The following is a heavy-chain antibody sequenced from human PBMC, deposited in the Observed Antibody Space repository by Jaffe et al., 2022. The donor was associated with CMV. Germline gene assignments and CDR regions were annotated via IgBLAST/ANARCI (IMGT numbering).Heavy chain of an antibody. J-gene: IGHJ4*02. CDR2: IKKDGSAR. Sequence: EVQLVESGGGLVQPGGSLRLSCAASGFTFSECWMSWVRQAPGRGLEWVANIKKDGSARYYVDSVKGRFTISRDNAKNSVYLQMNGLRAEDTAIYYCASGLFNLGAPGVSSSDYWGQGTRVTVSS. D-gene: IGHD3-22*01. CDR1: GFTFSECW. CDR3: ASGLFNLGAPGVSSSDY. V-gene: IGHV3-7*01.